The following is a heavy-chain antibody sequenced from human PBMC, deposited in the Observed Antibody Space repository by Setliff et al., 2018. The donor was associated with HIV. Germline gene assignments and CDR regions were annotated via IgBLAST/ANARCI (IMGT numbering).Heavy chain of an antibody. D-gene: IGHD6-6*01. CDR1: GGSISSGSYY. V-gene: IGHV4-39*07. CDR3: ARGTQLVWGRWFDP. CDR2: IYHSGST. Sequence: SETLSLSCTVSGGSISSGSYYWSWIRQPAGKGLEWIGSIYHSGSTYYNPSLTSRVTISVDTSKKQFSLRLSSVTAADTAVYYCARGTQLVWGRWFDPWGQGTLVTVSS. J-gene: IGHJ5*02.